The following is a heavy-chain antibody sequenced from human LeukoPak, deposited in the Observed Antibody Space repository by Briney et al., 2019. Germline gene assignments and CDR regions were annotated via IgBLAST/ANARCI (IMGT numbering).Heavy chain of an antibody. D-gene: IGHD2/OR15-2a*01. V-gene: IGHV3-30*03. CDR3: ARNKAITAFFGMDV. J-gene: IGHJ6*02. Sequence: GASLRLSCAASGFTFSDYAMHWVRQAPGKGLEWVAVIAYGGTYTHHADSMKGRFTICRDNSSDTLYLQINSLRPEDTALYYCARNKAITAFFGMDVWGQGTTIIVSS. CDR1: GFTFSDYA. CDR2: IAYGGTYT.